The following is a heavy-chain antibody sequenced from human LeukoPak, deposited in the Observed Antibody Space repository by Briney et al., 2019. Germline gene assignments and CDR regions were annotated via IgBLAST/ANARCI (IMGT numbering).Heavy chain of an antibody. Sequence: PGGSLRLSCAASGFTFSSYAMNWVRQAPGKGLEWVSAISGSGGSTYYADSVKGRFTISRDNSKNTLYLQMNSLRAEDTAVYYCAKDFLYYYDSSGTPNAFDIWGQGTMVTVSS. CDR3: AKDFLYYYDSSGTPNAFDI. CDR2: ISGSGGST. J-gene: IGHJ3*02. V-gene: IGHV3-23*01. D-gene: IGHD3-22*01. CDR1: GFTFSSYA.